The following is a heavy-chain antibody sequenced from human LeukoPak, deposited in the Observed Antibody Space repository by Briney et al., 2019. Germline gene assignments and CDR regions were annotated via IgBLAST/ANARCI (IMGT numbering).Heavy chain of an antibody. CDR1: GDSVSSNSAA. CDR3: ARETSHFDY. J-gene: IGHJ4*02. V-gene: IGHV6-1*01. Sequence: SQALSLTCVISGDSVSSNSAAWIWLRQSPSRGLEWLGRTYYRSKWYNDYAVSVKSRITINPDTSKNQFFLQLNSVTPEDTAVYYCARETSHFDYWGQGTLVTVSS. CDR2: TYYRSKWYN.